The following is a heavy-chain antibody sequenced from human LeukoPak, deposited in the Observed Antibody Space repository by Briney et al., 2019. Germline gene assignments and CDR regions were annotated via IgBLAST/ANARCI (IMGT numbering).Heavy chain of an antibody. CDR1: GGSISSGSYY. V-gene: IGHV4-61*10. CDR3: ARCRRSTIFGVASPYYFDY. CDR2: INHSGST. Sequence: SETLSLTCTVSGGSISSGSYYWSWIRQPAGKGLEWIGEINHSGSTNYNPSLKSRVTISVDTSKNQFSLKLSSVTAADTAVYYCARCRRSTIFGVASPYYFDYWGQGTLVTVSS. J-gene: IGHJ4*02. D-gene: IGHD3-3*01.